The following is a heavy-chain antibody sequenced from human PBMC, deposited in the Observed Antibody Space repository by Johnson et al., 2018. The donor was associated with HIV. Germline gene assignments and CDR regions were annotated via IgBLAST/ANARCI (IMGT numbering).Heavy chain of an antibody. D-gene: IGHD4-23*01. CDR3: TTDYRLAVVTRSDAFDI. CDR1: GFTFDDYA. Sequence: HVQLVESGGGLVQPGRSLRLSCAAPGFTFDDYAMPWVRPAPGKALEWVAVISYDGSNQYYENSVKGRFPISRDNAKNSLYLQMNSLGAEDTAVYYCTTDYRLAVVTRSDAFDIWGQGTMVTVSS. J-gene: IGHJ3*02. V-gene: IGHV3-30-3*01. CDR2: ISYDGSNQ.